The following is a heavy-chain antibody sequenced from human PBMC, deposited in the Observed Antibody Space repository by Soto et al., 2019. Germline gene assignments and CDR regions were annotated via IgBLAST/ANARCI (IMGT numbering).Heavy chain of an antibody. CDR1: GGSISSGGYY. D-gene: IGHD4-17*01. Sequence: QVQLQESGPGLVKPSQTLSLTCTVSGGSISSGGYYWSWIRQHPGKGLEWIGYIYYSGSTYYNPSLKIQVTISVATSKNHFSLNLSSVPAADTALYYCGEDPYGDYLQPTYGMAVWAKGPRSPSP. CDR3: GEDPYGDYLQPTYGMAV. CDR2: IYYSGST. J-gene: IGHJ6*02. V-gene: IGHV4-31*01.